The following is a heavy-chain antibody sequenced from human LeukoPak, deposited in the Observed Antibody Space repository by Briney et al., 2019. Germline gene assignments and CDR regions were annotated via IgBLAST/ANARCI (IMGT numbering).Heavy chain of an antibody. CDR3: AKDIEYSYGPPDY. CDR2: ISGSGGST. V-gene: IGHV3-23*01. Sequence: GGPLRLSCAASGFTFSSYAMSWVRQAPGKGLEWVSAISGSGGSTYYADSVKGRFTIPRDNSKNTLYLQMNSLRAEDTAVYYCAKDIEYSYGPPDYWGQGTLVTVSS. CDR1: GFTFSSYA. J-gene: IGHJ4*02. D-gene: IGHD5-18*01.